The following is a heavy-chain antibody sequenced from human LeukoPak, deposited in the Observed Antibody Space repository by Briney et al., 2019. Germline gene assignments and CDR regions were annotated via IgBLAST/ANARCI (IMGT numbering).Heavy chain of an antibody. D-gene: IGHD1-26*01. J-gene: IGHJ4*02. CDR1: GYTLTYRA. Sequence: ASVKVSCSGAGYTLTYRAIHLVRVAPGKGLDWMGGFDPEDGETIYAQNLEGRVTMAEDTSTDTAYMELRSLRSEDTAVYFCVTDSGSYYYHWGQGTLVSVSS. CDR3: VTDSGSYYYH. V-gene: IGHV1-24*01. CDR2: FDPEDGET.